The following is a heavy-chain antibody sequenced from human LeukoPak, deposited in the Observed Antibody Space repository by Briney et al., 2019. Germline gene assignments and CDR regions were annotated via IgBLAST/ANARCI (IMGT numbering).Heavy chain of an antibody. CDR2: ISGSGGSM. V-gene: IGHV3-23*01. CDR3: AREEAIAAGGTFFDY. CDR1: GFTFSSYA. J-gene: IGHJ4*02. Sequence: GGSLRLSCAASGFTFSSYAMSWVRQAPGKGLEWVSVISGSGGSMYYADSVKGRFTNYRDKSKNTLHLQMNSLRAEDTAVYYCAREEAIAAGGTFFDYWGQGTMVTVSS. D-gene: IGHD6-13*01.